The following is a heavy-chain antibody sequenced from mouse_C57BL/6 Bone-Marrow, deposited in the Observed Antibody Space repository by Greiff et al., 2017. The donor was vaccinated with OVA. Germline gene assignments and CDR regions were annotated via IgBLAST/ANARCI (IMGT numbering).Heavy chain of an antibody. CDR3: ARRGPYYYAMDY. J-gene: IGHJ4*01. V-gene: IGHV1-61*01. CDR2: IYPSDSET. CDR1: GYTFTSYW. Sequence: QVQLQQPGAELVRPGSSVKLSCKASGYTFTSYWMDWVKQRPGQGLEWIGNIYPSDSETHYNQKFKDKATLTVVKSSSTAYMQLRSLTSEDSAVYYCARRGPYYYAMDYWGQGTSVTVSS.